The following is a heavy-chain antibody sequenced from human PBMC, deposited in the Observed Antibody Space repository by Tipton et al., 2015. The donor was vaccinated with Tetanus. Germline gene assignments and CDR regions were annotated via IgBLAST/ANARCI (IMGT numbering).Heavy chain of an antibody. Sequence: LVKPTQTLSLTCTVSGGSISSGGYYWSWVRQHPAKGLEWIGDIYYSGSTYYNPSLKSRVTISVDTSKNQFSLKLKSVTAADTAVYYCARDQARGARGWNYFDYWGQGTLVTVSS. V-gene: IGHV4-31*03. CDR2: IYYSGST. CDR3: ARDQARGARGWNYFDY. J-gene: IGHJ4*02. CDR1: GGSISSGGYY. D-gene: IGHD1-26*01.